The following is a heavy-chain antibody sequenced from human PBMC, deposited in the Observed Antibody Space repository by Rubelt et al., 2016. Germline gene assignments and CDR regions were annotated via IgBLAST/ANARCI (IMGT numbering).Heavy chain of an antibody. CDR1: RFTFSSYW. V-gene: IGHV3-48*04. D-gene: IGHD1-26*01. Sequence: EVQLVESGGGLVQPGGSLRLSCAASRFTFSSYWMSWVRQAPGKGLEWLSYISGSTSTIFYAASVKGRFTIARDNAKNSQYLQMDSLGAEDSAVYYCARAGGSYRLDFWGQGTLVTVSS. CDR3: ARAGGSYRLDF. CDR2: ISGSTSTI. J-gene: IGHJ4*02.